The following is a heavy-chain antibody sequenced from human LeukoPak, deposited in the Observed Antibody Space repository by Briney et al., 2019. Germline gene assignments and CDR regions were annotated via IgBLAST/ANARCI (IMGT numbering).Heavy chain of an antibody. CDR2: VTYGEGDK. V-gene: IGHV3-30*03. Sequence: GGSLRLSCEVSGFKISNNGMHWVRQAPGKGLEWVGVVTYGEGDKYYADSVKGRFTISRDNSKNTPYLQMNSLRVEDTALYYCAREESSGYYRTADYWGQGTLVTVSS. CDR3: AREESSGYYRTADY. J-gene: IGHJ4*02. CDR1: GFKISNNG. D-gene: IGHD6-19*01.